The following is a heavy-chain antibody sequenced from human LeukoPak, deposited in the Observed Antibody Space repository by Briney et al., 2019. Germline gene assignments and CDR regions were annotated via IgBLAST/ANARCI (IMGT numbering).Heavy chain of an antibody. CDR2: IDPNSGGT. CDR3: VRDDSTGYYGRWFDP. CDR1: GYTFTGYY. V-gene: IGHV1-2*02. D-gene: IGHD3-22*01. J-gene: IGHJ5*02. Sequence: ASVRVSCKASGYTFTGYYMHWVRQAPGQGLEWMGWIDPNSGGTNYAQKFQDRVPMTRATSISTAYMQLSRLRSDDTAVYYCVRDDSTGYYGRWFDPWGQRTLVTVSS.